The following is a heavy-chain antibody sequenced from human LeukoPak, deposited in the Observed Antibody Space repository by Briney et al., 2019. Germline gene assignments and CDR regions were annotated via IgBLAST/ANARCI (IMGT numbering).Heavy chain of an antibody. CDR3: ASLPTYSSSWYRNFYYYMDL. D-gene: IGHD6-13*01. J-gene: IGHJ6*03. CDR1: GFTFSSYE. CDR2: ISSSGSTI. V-gene: IGHV3-48*03. Sequence: PGGSLRLSCAASGFTFSSYEMNWVRQAPGKGLEWVSYISSSGSTIYYADSVKGRFTISRDNAKNSLYLQMNSLRAEDTAVYYCASLPTYSSSWYRNFYYYMDLWGKGTTVTVSS.